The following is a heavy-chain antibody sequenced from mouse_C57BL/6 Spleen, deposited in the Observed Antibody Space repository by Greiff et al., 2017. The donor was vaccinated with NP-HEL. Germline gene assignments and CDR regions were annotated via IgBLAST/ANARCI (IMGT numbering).Heavy chain of an antibody. CDR3: AREGGQLRPYFDY. D-gene: IGHD3-2*02. V-gene: IGHV5-4*01. CDR1: GFTFSSYA. Sequence: EVQGVESGGGLVKPGGSLKLSCAASGFTFSSYAMSWVRQTPEKRLEWVATISDGGSYTYYPDNVKGRFTISRDNAKNNLYLQMSHLKSEDTAMYYCAREGGQLRPYFDYWGQGTTLTVSS. J-gene: IGHJ2*01. CDR2: ISDGGSYT.